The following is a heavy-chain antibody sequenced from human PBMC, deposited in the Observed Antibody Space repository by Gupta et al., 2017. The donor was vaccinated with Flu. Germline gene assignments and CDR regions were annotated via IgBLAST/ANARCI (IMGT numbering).Heavy chain of an antibody. CDR2: SHNGST. V-gene: IGHV4-34*01. D-gene: IGHD6-19*01. Sequence: SHNGSTTSNPSLKNRVAISLDTSKNQFSLRLTSLTAADTAVYYCSRESYATGWYLGVINLWGQGTLVTVSS. J-gene: IGHJ5*02. CDR3: SRESYATGWYLGVINL.